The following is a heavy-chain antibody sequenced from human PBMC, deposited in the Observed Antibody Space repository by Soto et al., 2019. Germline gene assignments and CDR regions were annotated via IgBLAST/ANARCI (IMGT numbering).Heavy chain of an antibody. CDR3: ARGGIVLMVYARVGNAFDI. J-gene: IGHJ3*02. CDR1: GFTFSSYA. D-gene: IGHD2-8*01. V-gene: IGHV3-30-3*01. Sequence: GSLRLSCAASGFTFSSYAMHWVRQAPGKGLEWVAVISYDGSNKYYADSVKGRFTISRDNSKNTLYLQMNSLRAEDTAVYYCARGGIVLMVYARVGNAFDIWGQGTMVTVSS. CDR2: ISYDGSNK.